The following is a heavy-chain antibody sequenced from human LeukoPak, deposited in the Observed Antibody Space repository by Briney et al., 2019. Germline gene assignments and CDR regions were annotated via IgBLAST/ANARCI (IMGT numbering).Heavy chain of an antibody. Sequence: PSGTLSLTCTVSGGSISSYYWTWIRQPPGKGLEWIGYISYSGSTNYNPSLKSRVTISVGMSKNQFSLKLSSVTAADTAVYSCARHYYSSGSYYSRSYYYGMDVWGQGTSVTVSS. D-gene: IGHD3-10*01. V-gene: IGHV4-59*08. J-gene: IGHJ6*02. CDR1: GGSISSYY. CDR3: ARHYYSSGSYYSRSYYYGMDV. CDR2: ISYSGST.